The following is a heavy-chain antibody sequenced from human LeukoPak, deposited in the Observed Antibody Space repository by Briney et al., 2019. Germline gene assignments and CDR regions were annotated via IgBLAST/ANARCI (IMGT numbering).Heavy chain of an antibody. D-gene: IGHD1-7*01. J-gene: IGHJ4*02. CDR2: ISSSSSYI. V-gene: IGHV3-21*01. Sequence: GSLRLSCAASGFTFSSYSMNWVRQAPGKGLEWVSSISSSSSYIYYADSVKGRFTISRDNAKNSLYLKMNSLRAEDTAVYYCARDLKDRITGTTFDYWGQGTLVTVSS. CDR3: ARDLKDRITGTTFDY. CDR1: GFTFSSYS.